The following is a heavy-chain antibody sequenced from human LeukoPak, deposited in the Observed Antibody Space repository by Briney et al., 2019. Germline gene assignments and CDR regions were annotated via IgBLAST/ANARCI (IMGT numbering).Heavy chain of an antibody. V-gene: IGHV1-18*01. D-gene: IGHD4-11*01. CDR1: GYTFTSYG. CDR3: AGAPTTVTTSTRVCWFDP. Sequence: ASVKVSCKASGYTFTSYGISWVRQAPGQGLEWMGWISAYNGNTNYAQKLQGRVTMTTDTSTSTAYMELRSLRSDDTAVHYCAGAPTTVTTSTRVCWFDPWGQGTLVTVSS. CDR2: ISAYNGNT. J-gene: IGHJ5*02.